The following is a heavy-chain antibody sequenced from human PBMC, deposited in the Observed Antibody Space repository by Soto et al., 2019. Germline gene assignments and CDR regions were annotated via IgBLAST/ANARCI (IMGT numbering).Heavy chain of an antibody. CDR1: GFTFSDYY. J-gene: IGHJ4*02. Sequence: QVQLVESGGGLVKPGGSLRLSCAASGFTFSDYYMSWIRQAPGKGLEWVSYISSRSSDTNYADSVKGRFTITRDNAKNSLYLQMNGLRAEDTAVYYCARDIAVAAGFDYWGQGTLVTVSS. V-gene: IGHV3-11*05. CDR3: ARDIAVAAGFDY. CDR2: ISSRSSDT. D-gene: IGHD6-19*01.